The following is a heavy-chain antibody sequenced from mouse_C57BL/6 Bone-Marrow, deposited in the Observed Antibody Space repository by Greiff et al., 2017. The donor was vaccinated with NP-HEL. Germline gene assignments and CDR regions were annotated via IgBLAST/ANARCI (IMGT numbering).Heavy chain of an antibody. V-gene: IGHV7-1*01. J-gene: IGHJ4*01. CDR3: ARDARGWLRDYAMDY. CDR2: SRNKANDYTT. CDR1: GFTFSDFY. D-gene: IGHD2-2*01. Sequence: DVKLVESGGGLVQSGRSLRLSCATSGFTFSDFYMEWVRQAPGKGLEWIAASRNKANDYTTEYSASVKGRFIVSRDTSQSILYLQMNALRAEDTAIYYCARDARGWLRDYAMDYWGQGTSVTVSS.